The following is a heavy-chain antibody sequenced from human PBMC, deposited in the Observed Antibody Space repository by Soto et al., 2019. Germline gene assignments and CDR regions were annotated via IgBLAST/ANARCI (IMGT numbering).Heavy chain of an antibody. V-gene: IGHV4-34*01. CDR1: GGSVNIGTYY. D-gene: IGHD3-22*01. CDR2: INHSGST. Sequence: SETLSLTCTVPGGSVNIGTYYWSWIRQPPGKGLEWIGEINHSGSTNYNPSLKSRVTISVDTSKNQFSLKLSSVTAADTAVYYCASSLSSGSSFDDWGQGTLVTVSS. J-gene: IGHJ4*02. CDR3: ASSLSSGSSFDD.